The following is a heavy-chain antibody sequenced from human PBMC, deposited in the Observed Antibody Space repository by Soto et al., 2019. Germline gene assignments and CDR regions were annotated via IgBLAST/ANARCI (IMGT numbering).Heavy chain of an antibody. J-gene: IGHJ3*02. CDR2: IYTSGST. CDR1: GGSISSYY. V-gene: IGHV4-4*07. D-gene: IGHD6-19*01. CDR3: ARDPIAVAGEGAAFDI. Sequence: QVQLQESGPGLVKPSETLSLTCTVSGGSISSYYWSWIRQPAGKGLEWMGRIYTSGSTNYNPSLKSRATLSVDTSKNQFSLKLSSVTAADTAVYYCARDPIAVAGEGAAFDIWGQGTMVTVSS.